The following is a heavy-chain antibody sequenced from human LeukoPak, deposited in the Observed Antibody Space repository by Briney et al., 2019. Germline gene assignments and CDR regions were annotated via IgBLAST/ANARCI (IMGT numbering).Heavy chain of an antibody. CDR3: AGFASGSYRFFGY. J-gene: IGHJ4*02. V-gene: IGHV4-31*03. D-gene: IGHD3-10*01. CDR2: IYYGGGT. CDR1: GGFVTSSGYH. Sequence: SETLSLTCTVSGGFVTSSGYHWSWIRQRLGKGLEWIGYIYYGGGTYYNPSLKSRLTISVDTSKNQFSVKLNSVTAADTAVYFCAGFASGSYRFFGYWGQGTLVTVSS.